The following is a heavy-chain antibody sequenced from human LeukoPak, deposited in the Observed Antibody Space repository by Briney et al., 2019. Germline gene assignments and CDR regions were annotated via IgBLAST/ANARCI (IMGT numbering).Heavy chain of an antibody. CDR2: INPSGGST. Sequence: ASVKVSCKASGYTFTSYYMHWVRQAPGQGLEWMGIINPSGGSTSYAQKFQGRVTMTGDTSTSTVYMELSSLRSEDTAVYYCARDSQYGDYEVYFDYWGQGTLVTVSS. J-gene: IGHJ4*02. CDR3: ARDSQYGDYEVYFDY. D-gene: IGHD4-17*01. CDR1: GYTFTSYY. V-gene: IGHV1-46*01.